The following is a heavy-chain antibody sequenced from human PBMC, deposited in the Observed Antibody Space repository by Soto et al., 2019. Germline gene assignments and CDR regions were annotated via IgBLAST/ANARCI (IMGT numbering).Heavy chain of an antibody. D-gene: IGHD3-16*01. J-gene: IGHJ4*01. CDR2: ISLDYST. CDR1: GFTFSTSA. V-gene: IGHV3-23*01. CDR3: AKHKGSRYAIDF. Sequence: EVHLLESGGDLVQPGGSLRLSCAGTGFTFSTSAMTWVRQAPVRGLEWVSNISLDYSTYYADFVKGRFTVSRDNSKNTLHLQMSSLRAEATAVYYCAKHKGSRYAIDFWGKGTLVTVSP.